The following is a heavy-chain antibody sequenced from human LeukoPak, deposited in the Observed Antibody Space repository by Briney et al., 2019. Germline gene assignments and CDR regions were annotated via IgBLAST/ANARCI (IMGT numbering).Heavy chain of an antibody. CDR1: GGSISSSSYY. J-gene: IGHJ5*02. CDR2: IYYSGST. Sequence: SETLSLTCTVSGGSISSSSYYWGWIRQPPGKGLEWIGSIYYSGSTYYNPSLKSRVTISVDTSKNQFSLKLSSVTAADTAVYYCARTTATMVRGVIIDNWFDPWGQGTLVTVSS. D-gene: IGHD3-10*01. CDR3: ARTTATMVRGVIIDNWFDP. V-gene: IGHV4-39*07.